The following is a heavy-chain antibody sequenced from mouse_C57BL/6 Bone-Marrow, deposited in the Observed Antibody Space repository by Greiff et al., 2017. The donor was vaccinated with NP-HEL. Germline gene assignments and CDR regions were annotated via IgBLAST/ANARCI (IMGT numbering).Heavy chain of an antibody. CDR1: GFSLTSYG. CDR2: IWRGGST. Sequence: QVQLQQSGPGLVQPSQSLSITCTVSGFSLTSYGVHWVRQSPGKGLEWLGVIWRGGSTDYNAAFMSRLSITKDNSKSRVFFKMNSLQADDTAIYYCAKKGYGSSYWYFDVWGTGTTVTVSS. D-gene: IGHD1-1*01. CDR3: AKKGYGSSYWYFDV. J-gene: IGHJ1*03. V-gene: IGHV2-5*01.